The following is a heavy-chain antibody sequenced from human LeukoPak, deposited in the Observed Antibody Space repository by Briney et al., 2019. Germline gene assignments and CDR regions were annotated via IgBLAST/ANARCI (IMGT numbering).Heavy chain of an antibody. Sequence: SETLSLTCAVYGGSFSGYYWSWIRQPPGKGLEWIGEINHSGSTNYNPSLKSRVTISVDTSKNQFSLKLSSVTAADTAVYYCAGGYSSSTSCYHPRHNWFDPWGQGTLVTVSS. CDR2: INHSGST. CDR1: GGSFSGYY. V-gene: IGHV4-34*01. CDR3: AGGYSSSTSCYHPRHNWFDP. D-gene: IGHD2-2*01. J-gene: IGHJ5*02.